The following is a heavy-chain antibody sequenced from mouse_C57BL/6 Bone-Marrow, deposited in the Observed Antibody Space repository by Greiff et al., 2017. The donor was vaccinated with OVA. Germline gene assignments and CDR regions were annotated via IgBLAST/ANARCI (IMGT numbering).Heavy chain of an antibody. Sequence: EVQLQQSGPGLVKPSQSLSLTCSVTGYSITSGYYWNWIRQFPGNKLEWMGYISYDGSNNYNQSLKNRISITRDTSKNQFFLKLNSVTTEDTATYYCARDLLPYYFDYGGQGTTLTVSS. CDR1: GYSITSGYY. V-gene: IGHV3-6*01. J-gene: IGHJ2*01. CDR3: ARDLLPYYFDY. CDR2: ISYDGSN. D-gene: IGHD2-10*01.